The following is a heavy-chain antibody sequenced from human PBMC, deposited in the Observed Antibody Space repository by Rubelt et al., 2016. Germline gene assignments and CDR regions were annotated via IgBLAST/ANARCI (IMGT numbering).Heavy chain of an antibody. V-gene: IGHV4-34*02. D-gene: IGHD4-23*01. CDR2: INLGGSS. CDR1: GGSFSGYY. CDR3: ATSGGNGGDFDY. J-gene: IGHJ4*02. Sequence: QVQLQQGGAGLLKPSETLSLTCAVYGGSFSGYYWSWIRQPPGKGLEWIGEINLGGSSNYNPSLKTRVTISVDTSKNQFSLTVNSVTAADTAVYYCATSGGNGGDFDYWGQGTLVTVSS.